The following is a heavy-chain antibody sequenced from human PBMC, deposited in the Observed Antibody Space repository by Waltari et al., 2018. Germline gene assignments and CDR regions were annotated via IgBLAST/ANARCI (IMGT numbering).Heavy chain of an antibody. CDR3: ARHQRRGLRGLDV. CDR2: IDHRGVT. J-gene: IGHJ4*02. CDR1: VVTLTGYY. D-gene: IGHD1-26*01. Sequence: QVQLKQWGTGLLRPSETLSLTCAVYVVTLTGYYWTWVRQSPGQGREWIGEIDHRGVTNINLSLMSRVFMSVDTSDKQLSLKLRSVTAADTAVYYCARHQRRGLRGLDVWGQGTQVAVSS. V-gene: IGHV4-34*02.